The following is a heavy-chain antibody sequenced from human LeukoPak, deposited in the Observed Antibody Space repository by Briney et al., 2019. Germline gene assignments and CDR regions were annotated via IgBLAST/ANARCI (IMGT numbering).Heavy chain of an antibody. V-gene: IGHV3-74*01. CDR1: GFTFSSYW. J-gene: IGHJ4*02. CDR2: INSDGSTT. D-gene: IGHD3-10*01. Sequence: GGSLRLSCAASGFTFSSYWMHWVRQAPGKGLVWVSRINSDGSTTSYADSVKGRFTISRDNAKNTLYLQMNSLRAEDTAVYYCARPSGNGGYLDYWGQGTLVTVSS. CDR3: ARPSGNGGYLDY.